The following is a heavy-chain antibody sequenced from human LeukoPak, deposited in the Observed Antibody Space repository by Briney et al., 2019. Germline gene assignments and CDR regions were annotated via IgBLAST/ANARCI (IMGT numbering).Heavy chain of an antibody. CDR2: IYDSGST. J-gene: IGHJ4*02. CDR1: GGSISSYY. CDR3: ARVRGRDGYFDY. V-gene: IGHV4-59*12. Sequence: SETLSLTCTVSGGSISSYYWSWIRQPPGKGLEWIGYIYDSGSTNYNPSLKSRVTISVDTSKNQFSLKLSSVTAADTAVYYCARVRGRDGYFDYWGRGTLVTVSA. D-gene: IGHD5-24*01.